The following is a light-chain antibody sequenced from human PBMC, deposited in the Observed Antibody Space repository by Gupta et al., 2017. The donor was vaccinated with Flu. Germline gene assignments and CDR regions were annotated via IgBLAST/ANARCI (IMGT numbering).Light chain of an antibody. CDR3: QQYNNWPPDS. CDR1: QSVRSN. Sequence: EIVMTQSPATLSVSPGERATLSCRASQSVRSNLAWYQQKPGQTPRLLIYGASTRATGIPARFSGSGSGTDFTLTISSLQSEDFAVYYCQQYNNWPPDSFGQGTKLEIK. CDR2: GAS. V-gene: IGKV3-15*01. J-gene: IGKJ2*03.